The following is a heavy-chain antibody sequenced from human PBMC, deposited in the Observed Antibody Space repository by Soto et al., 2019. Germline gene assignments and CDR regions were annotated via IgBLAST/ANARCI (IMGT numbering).Heavy chain of an antibody. Sequence: SETLSLTCTVSGGSISSYYWSWIRQPPGKGLEWIGFIYYTGSTNYNPSLRSRVTISVDTSKNQFSLKLRSVNAADTAVYFCARDKGPRRSYYGMDVWGQGTTVTVSS. V-gene: IGHV4-59*01. D-gene: IGHD6-6*01. CDR2: IYYTGST. J-gene: IGHJ6*02. CDR3: ARDKGPRRSYYGMDV. CDR1: GGSISSYY.